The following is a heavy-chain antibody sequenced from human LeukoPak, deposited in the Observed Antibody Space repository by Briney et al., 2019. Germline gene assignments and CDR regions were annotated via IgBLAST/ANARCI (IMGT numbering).Heavy chain of an antibody. J-gene: IGHJ4*02. V-gene: IGHV1-69*13. Sequence: SVTVSCKASGGTFSSYAISWVRQAPGQGLEWMGGIIPIFGTANYAQKFQGRVTITADESTSTAYMELSSLRSEDTAVYYCASEKAPSTPSWGQGTLVTVSS. D-gene: IGHD4-23*01. CDR3: ASEKAPSTPS. CDR1: GGTFSSYA. CDR2: IIPIFGTA.